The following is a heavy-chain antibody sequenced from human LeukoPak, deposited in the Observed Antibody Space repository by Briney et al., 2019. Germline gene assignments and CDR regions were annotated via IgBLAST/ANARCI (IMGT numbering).Heavy chain of an antibody. CDR1: GGSFSGYY. J-gene: IGHJ6*04. CDR3: ATGIAAAGTSGYYYYYYGMDV. Sequence: SETLSLTCAVYGGSFSGYYWSWIRQPPGKGLEWIGEINHSGSTNYNPSLKRRVTISVDTSKNQFSLKLSSVTAADTAVYYCATGIAAAGTSGYYYYYYGMDVWGKGTTVTVSS. D-gene: IGHD6-13*01. CDR2: INHSGST. V-gene: IGHV4-34*01.